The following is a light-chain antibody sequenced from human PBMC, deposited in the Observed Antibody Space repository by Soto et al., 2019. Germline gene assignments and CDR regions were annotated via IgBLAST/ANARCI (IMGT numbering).Light chain of an antibody. CDR2: EVA. V-gene: IGLV2-14*01. CDR1: SSDVGGYNY. J-gene: IGLJ2*01. Sequence: QPVLTQPASVSGSPGQSITISCTGTSSDVGGYNYVSWYQQHPGKAPKLIIYEVAHRPSGVSDRFSGSKSGNTASLTISGLQDDDEADYYCSSYTNSVTLVFGGGTKLTVL. CDR3: SSYTNSVTLV.